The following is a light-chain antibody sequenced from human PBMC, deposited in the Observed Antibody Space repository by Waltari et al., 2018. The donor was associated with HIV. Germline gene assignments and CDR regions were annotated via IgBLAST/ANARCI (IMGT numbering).Light chain of an antibody. Sequence: DIHMTQSPPSLSASVGDRVSITCRASQTIDRNLNWYQQKPGKSPTLLIYGASTLESGVPSRFSGSGSGTEFTLTISSLQPEDFATYYCHQSYDIYPTFGRGTKLEIK. CDR3: HQSYDIYPT. J-gene: IGKJ2*01. CDR1: QTIDRN. CDR2: GAS. V-gene: IGKV1-39*01.